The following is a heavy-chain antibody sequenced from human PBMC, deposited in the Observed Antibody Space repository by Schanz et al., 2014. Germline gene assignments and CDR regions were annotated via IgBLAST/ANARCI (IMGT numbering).Heavy chain of an antibody. CDR3: AKDFFIGVARGVIISHDAIDI. V-gene: IGHV3-23*04. CDR2: ISGSGGST. CDR1: GFAFNNYG. J-gene: IGHJ3*02. D-gene: IGHD3-10*01. Sequence: VQLAESGGGVVQPGRSLRLSCAASGFAFNNYGMHWVRQAPGKGLEWVSAISGSGGSTVYADSVKGRFTISRDNSNNTVFLQMNSLRAEDTAVYYCAKDFFIGVARGVIISHDAIDIWGQGTKVTVSS.